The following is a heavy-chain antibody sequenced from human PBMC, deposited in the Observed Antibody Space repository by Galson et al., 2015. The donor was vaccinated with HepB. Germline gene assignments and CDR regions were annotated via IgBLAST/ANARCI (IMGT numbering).Heavy chain of an antibody. CDR2: IWYDGSNK. CDR3: ARARYYYDSSGYYNLDY. J-gene: IGHJ4*02. Sequence: SLRLSCAASGFTFSSYGMHWVRQAPGKGLEWVAVIWYDGSNKYYADSVKGRFTISRDNSKNTLYLQMNSLRAEDTAVYYCARARYYYDSSGYYNLDYWGQGTLVTVSS. D-gene: IGHD3-22*01. V-gene: IGHV3-33*01. CDR1: GFTFSSYG.